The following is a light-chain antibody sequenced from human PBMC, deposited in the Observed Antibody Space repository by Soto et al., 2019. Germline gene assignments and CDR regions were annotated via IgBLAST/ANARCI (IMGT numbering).Light chain of an antibody. CDR2: DAS. CDR3: QQYNSYSGT. Sequence: DIQMTQSPFTLSASVGDRVTITCRASQSISTWLAWYQQKPGKAPNLLIYDASSLQSGVPSRFSGSGSGTEFTLTISSLQPDDFATYYCQQYNSYSGTFGQGTKVEIK. CDR1: QSISTW. V-gene: IGKV1-5*01. J-gene: IGKJ1*01.